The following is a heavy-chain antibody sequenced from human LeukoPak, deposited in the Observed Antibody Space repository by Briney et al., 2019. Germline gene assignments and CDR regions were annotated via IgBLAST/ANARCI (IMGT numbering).Heavy chain of an antibody. V-gene: IGHV5-51*01. J-gene: IGHJ4*02. CDR1: GYSFTSYW. CDR3: SRSRKGGGWPPHY. D-gene: IGHD2-15*01. Sequence: GESLKISCKGSGYSFTSYWIGWVRPMPGKGLEWMGIIYPGDSDTRYSPSFQGQVTISADKSISTAYLQWSSLKASDTAMYYRSRSRKGGGWPPHYWGQGTLVTVSS. CDR2: IYPGDSDT.